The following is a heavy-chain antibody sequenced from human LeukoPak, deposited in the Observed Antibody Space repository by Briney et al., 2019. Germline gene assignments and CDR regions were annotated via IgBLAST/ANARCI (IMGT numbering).Heavy chain of an antibody. CDR3: ARGGSYYNYFDY. V-gene: IGHV4-59*01. CDR2: IYYSGST. D-gene: IGHD1-26*01. CDR1: GGSISSYY. Sequence: PSETLSLTCTVSGGSISSYYWSWIRQPPGKGLEWIGYIYYSGSTNYNPSLKSRVTISVDTSKNQFSLKLSSVTAADTAVYYCARGGSYYNYFDYWGQRTLVTVSS. J-gene: IGHJ4*02.